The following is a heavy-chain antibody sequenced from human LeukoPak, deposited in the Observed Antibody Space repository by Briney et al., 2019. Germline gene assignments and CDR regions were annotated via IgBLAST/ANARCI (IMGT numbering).Heavy chain of an antibody. D-gene: IGHD6-6*01. V-gene: IGHV4-39*01. CDR3: ARRLIKQLADYYYMDV. CDR2: IYYSGST. CDR1: VGSISSSSYY. Sequence: SETLSLTCTVSVGSISSSSYYWGWIRQPPGKGLEWIGSIYYSGSTSYNPSLTSRVTISVDTSKNQFSLKLSSVTAADTAVYYCARRLIKQLADYYYMDVWGKGTTVTVSS. J-gene: IGHJ6*03.